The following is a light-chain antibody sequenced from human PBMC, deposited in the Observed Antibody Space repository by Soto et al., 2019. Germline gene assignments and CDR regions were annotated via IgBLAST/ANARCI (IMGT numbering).Light chain of an antibody. CDR1: EDINSR. CDR3: QQADSFPST. CDR2: AAF. J-gene: IGKJ5*01. Sequence: DIQMTQSPSSVSASVGDRVTISCRASEDINSRLAWYQQKPGNAPKLLIYAAFILQSGVPSRFSGYGSGTDFTLSLSSLHPEDFATYYCQQADSFPSTFGQGTRLEIK. V-gene: IGKV1-12*01.